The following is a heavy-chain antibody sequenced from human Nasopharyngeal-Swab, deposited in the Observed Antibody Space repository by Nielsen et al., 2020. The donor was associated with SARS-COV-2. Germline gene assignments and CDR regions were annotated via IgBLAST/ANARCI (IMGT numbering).Heavy chain of an antibody. D-gene: IGHD6-13*01. CDR2: ISAYNGNT. J-gene: IGHJ4*02. Sequence: ASVKVSCKGSGYTFGSYGISWVRQAPGQGLEWVGWISAYNGNTNYVQKFQGRATMTTDISTSTAYMELRSLRSDDTAVYYCARAVFLTRKVAAAGTLGDYWGQGTLVTVSS. CDR1: GYTFGSYG. CDR3: ARAVFLTRKVAAAGTLGDY. V-gene: IGHV1-18*01.